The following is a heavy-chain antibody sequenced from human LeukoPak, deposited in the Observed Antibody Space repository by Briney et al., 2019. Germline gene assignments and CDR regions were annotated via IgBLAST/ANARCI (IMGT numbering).Heavy chain of an antibody. D-gene: IGHD1-1*01. V-gene: IGHV1-18*01. CDR2: ISAHSGNT. J-gene: IGHJ4*02. CDR1: GYTFSTYG. CDR3: ARDLSSGGWTLEFDY. Sequence: ASVKVSCKTSGYTFSTYGITWVRQAPGQGFQWMGWISAHSGNTKYAENFQGRISLTTDTSATTAYMELRSLTCDDTAVYYCARDLSSGGWTLEFDYWGQGSLVTVAS.